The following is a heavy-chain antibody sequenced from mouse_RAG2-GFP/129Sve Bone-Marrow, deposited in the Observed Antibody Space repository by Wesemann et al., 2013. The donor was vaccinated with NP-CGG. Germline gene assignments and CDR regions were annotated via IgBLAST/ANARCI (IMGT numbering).Heavy chain of an antibody. D-gene: IGHD5-5*01. Sequence: PELKKPGETVKISCKASGYTFTDYSMHWVKQAPGKGLKWMGWINTETGEPTYADDFKGRFAFSLETSASTAYLQINNLKNEDTATYFCARFYLWGAYWGQGTLVTVSA. V-gene: IGHV9-2-1*01. J-gene: IGHJ3*01. CDR2: INTETGEP. CDR1: GYTFTDYS. CDR3: ARFYLWGAY.